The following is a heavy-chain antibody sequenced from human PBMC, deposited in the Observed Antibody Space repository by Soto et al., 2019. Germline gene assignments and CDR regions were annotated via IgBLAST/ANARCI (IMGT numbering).Heavy chain of an antibody. CDR1: GGTFSSYT. CDR2: IIPILGIA. D-gene: IGHD3-3*01. V-gene: IGHV1-69*02. J-gene: IGHJ6*03. CDR3: ARGPYDFWSGPHDYYMDV. Sequence: QVQLVQSGVEVKKPGYSVKVSCKASGGTFSSYTLSWVRQAPGQVLEWMGRIIPILGIANYAQKFQGRVKITADKSTSTAYMELSSLRSEDTAVYYCARGPYDFWSGPHDYYMDVWGKGTTVTVSS.